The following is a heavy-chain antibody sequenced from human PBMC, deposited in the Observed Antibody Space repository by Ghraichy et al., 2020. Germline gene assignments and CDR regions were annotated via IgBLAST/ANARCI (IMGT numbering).Heavy chain of an antibody. CDR1: GFTFSSYA. D-gene: IGHD1-26*01. V-gene: IGHV3-30-3*01. J-gene: IGHJ4*02. Sequence: GALRLSCAASGFTFSSYAMHWVRQAPGKGLEWVAVDGNNKYYADSVKGRVTVSRDNSKNTLYLQMNSLRAEDTAVYYCARERREATIMLGDYWCRGTLVTVSS. CDR2: DGNNK. CDR3: ARERREATIMLGDY.